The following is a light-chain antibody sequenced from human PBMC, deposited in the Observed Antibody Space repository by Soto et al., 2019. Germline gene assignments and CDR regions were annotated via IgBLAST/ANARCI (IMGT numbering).Light chain of an antibody. CDR2: DVT. CDR1: TSDVGAYNY. CDR3: SSYTSSSTLV. V-gene: IGLV2-14*03. Sequence: QLVLTQPASVSGSLGQSITISCTGTTSDVGAYNYVSWYQQHPGKAPQLVIYDVTNRPSGVSNRFSGSKSGNTASLTISGLQAEDEADYYCSSYTSSSTLVFGGGTQLTVL. J-gene: IGLJ3*02.